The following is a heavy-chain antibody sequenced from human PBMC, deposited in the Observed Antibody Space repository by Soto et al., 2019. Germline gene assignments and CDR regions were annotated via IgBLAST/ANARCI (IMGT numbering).Heavy chain of an antibody. D-gene: IGHD6-13*01. Sequence: QVQLVESGGGVVQPGRSLRLSCAASGFTFSSYAMHWVRQAPGKGLEWVAVISYDGSNKYYADSVKGRFTISRDNSKNTLYLQMNSLRAEDTAVYYCARDRGSSWLHFDYWGQGTLVTVSS. CDR1: GFTFSSYA. J-gene: IGHJ4*02. CDR2: ISYDGSNK. CDR3: ARDRGSSWLHFDY. V-gene: IGHV3-30-3*01.